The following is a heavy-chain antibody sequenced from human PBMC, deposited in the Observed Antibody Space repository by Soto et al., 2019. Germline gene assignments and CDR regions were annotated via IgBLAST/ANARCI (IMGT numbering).Heavy chain of an antibody. CDR1: GGTFSSYA. V-gene: IGHV1-69*13. J-gene: IGHJ3*02. CDR3: ARISSAMVTSWENAFDI. CDR2: IIPIFGTA. Sequence: ASVKVSCKASGGTFSSYAISWVRQAPGQGLEWMGGIIPIFGTANYAQKFQGRVTITADESTSTAYMELSSLRSEDTAVYYCARISSAMVTSWENAFDIWGQGTMVTVSS. D-gene: IGHD5-18*01.